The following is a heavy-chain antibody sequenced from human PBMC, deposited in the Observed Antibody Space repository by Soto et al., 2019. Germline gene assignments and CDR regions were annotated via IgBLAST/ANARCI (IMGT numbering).Heavy chain of an antibody. D-gene: IGHD6-13*01. Sequence: QVRLLQSGAEVKKSGASVKVSCKASGYTFTAYYIHWVRQAPGQGLEWMGWINPDTGGSDYAQKFEYWVTMTRDMSITTAYLKLTSLQLNDTAVYYCARAVSRDGSSWYRGAYDSWGQGTLVTVSS. CDR1: GYTFTAYY. V-gene: IGHV1-2*04. CDR3: ARAVSRDGSSWYRGAYDS. CDR2: INPDTGGS. J-gene: IGHJ4*02.